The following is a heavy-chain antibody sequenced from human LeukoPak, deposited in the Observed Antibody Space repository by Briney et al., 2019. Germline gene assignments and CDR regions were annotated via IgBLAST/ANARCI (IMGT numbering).Heavy chain of an antibody. CDR1: GYTFTSYA. V-gene: IGHV1-3*01. Sequence: GASVKVSCKASGYTFTSYAMHWVRQAPGQRLEWMGWINAGNGNTKYSQKFQGRVTITRDTSASTAYMELSSLRSEDTAVYYCARVRSIGRGRTTTGADCWGQGTLVTVSS. CDR2: INAGNGNT. D-gene: IGHD1-1*01. CDR3: ARVRSIGRGRTTTGADC. J-gene: IGHJ4*02.